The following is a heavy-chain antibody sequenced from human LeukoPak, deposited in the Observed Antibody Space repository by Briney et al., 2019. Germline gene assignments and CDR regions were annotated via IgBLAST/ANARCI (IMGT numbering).Heavy chain of an antibody. J-gene: IGHJ3*02. CDR1: GYSFTSYW. CDR3: ATSIGRDAYIGDAFDI. V-gene: IGHV5-51*01. D-gene: IGHD5-24*01. Sequence: GESLKISCKGSGYSFTSYWIGWVRQMPGKGLEYMGIIYPGDSDTRYSPSFQGQVTLSADKSISAAYLQWSSLKASDTAMYYCATSIGRDAYIGDAFDIWGQGTMVTVSS. CDR2: IYPGDSDT.